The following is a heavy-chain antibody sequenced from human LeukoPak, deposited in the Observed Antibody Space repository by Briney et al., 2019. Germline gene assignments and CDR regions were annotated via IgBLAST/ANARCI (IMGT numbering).Heavy chain of an antibody. CDR1: GFTFSHYW. CDR2: INPDGSVT. V-gene: IGHV3-74*01. CDR3: GRDLSGAPDY. Sequence: GGSLRLSCGASGFTFSHYWMHWVRQAPGKGLEWVSRINPDGSVTTYADSVTGRFTISRDNAKNTLYLQMNSLRDEDTAVYYCGRDLSGAPDYWGQGTLVTVSS. J-gene: IGHJ4*02. D-gene: IGHD5-12*01.